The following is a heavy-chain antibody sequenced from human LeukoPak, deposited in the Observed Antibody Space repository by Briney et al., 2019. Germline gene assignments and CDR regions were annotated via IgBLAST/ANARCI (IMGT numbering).Heavy chain of an antibody. CDR1: GFTSSSYA. Sequence: QPGGSLRPSCAAAGFTSSSYAMRWVRQAPGKVVEWVSAISGSGGSTYYADSVEGRFIIAGDNSKNTLHLQMSSLRAEDTAVYYCARLSKIAVADRGAFDIWGQGTMVTVSS. CDR2: ISGSGGST. V-gene: IGHV3-23*01. D-gene: IGHD6-19*01. J-gene: IGHJ3*02. CDR3: ARLSKIAVADRGAFDI.